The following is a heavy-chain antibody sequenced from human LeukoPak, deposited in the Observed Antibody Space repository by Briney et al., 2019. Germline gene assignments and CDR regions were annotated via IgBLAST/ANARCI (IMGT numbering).Heavy chain of an antibody. Sequence: PGGSLRLSCAASGFTFSSYAMSRVRQAPGKGLEWVSLISGSGGNTYYADSVKGRFTISRDNSKNTLYLEMNSLRAEDTAVYYCAKYVTTGYFYYYYMDVWGKGTTVTVSS. J-gene: IGHJ6*03. CDR2: ISGSGGNT. CDR3: AKYVTTGYFYYYYMDV. V-gene: IGHV3-23*01. CDR1: GFTFSSYA. D-gene: IGHD1-14*01.